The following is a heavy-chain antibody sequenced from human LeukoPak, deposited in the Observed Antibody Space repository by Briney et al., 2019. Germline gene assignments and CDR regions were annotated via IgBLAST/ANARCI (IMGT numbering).Heavy chain of an antibody. J-gene: IGHJ6*02. CDR3: ARVRSHFSSGWYPGYYGMDV. Sequence: ASVKVSCKASGYTFTGYYMHWVRQAPGQGLEWMGWINPNSGGTNYAQKSQGRVTMTRDTSISTAYMELSRLRSDDTAVYYCARVRSHFSSGWYPGYYGMDVWGQGTTVTVSS. CDR2: INPNSGGT. V-gene: IGHV1-2*02. D-gene: IGHD6-19*01. CDR1: GYTFTGYY.